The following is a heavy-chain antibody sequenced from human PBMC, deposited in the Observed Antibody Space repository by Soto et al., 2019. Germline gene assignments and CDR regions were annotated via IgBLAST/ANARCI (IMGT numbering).Heavy chain of an antibody. V-gene: IGHV1-8*01. D-gene: IGHD2-15*01. CDR3: ARRPSPRYCSGGSCYSLSWFDP. Sequence: GASVKVFCKASGYTFTSYDINWVRQATGQGLEWMGWMNPNSGNTGYAQKFQGRVTMTRNTSISTAYMELSSLRSEDTAVYYCARRPSPRYCSGGSCYSLSWFDPWGQGTLVTVSS. CDR2: MNPNSGNT. CDR1: GYTFTSYD. J-gene: IGHJ5*02.